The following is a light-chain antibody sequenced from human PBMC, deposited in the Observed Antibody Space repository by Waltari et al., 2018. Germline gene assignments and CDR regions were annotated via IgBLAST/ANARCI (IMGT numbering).Light chain of an antibody. Sequence: QSALTQPRSVSGSPGQSVTISCTGTSSDVGGYNYVSWYQQHPGNAPKLIIYDVTKRPSGVPDRFSGSKSGNTASLTISGLQAEDEADDYCCSYAGPYTLIIFGGGTKLTVV. CDR2: DVT. J-gene: IGLJ2*01. CDR3: CSYAGPYTLII. V-gene: IGLV2-11*01. CDR1: SSDVGGYNY.